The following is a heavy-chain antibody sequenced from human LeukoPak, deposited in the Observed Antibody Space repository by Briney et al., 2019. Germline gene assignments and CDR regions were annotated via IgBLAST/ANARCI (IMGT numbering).Heavy chain of an antibody. V-gene: IGHV4-4*07. Sequence: SETLSLTCTVSGGSISSYYWSWIRQPAGEGLEWIGRLHTSGSTHYNPSLKSRVTMSVGTSKNQFSLKLSSVTAADTAVYYCARGGYYGSGNDFRFDPWGQGTLVTVSS. CDR2: LHTSGST. CDR3: ARGGYYGSGNDFRFDP. J-gene: IGHJ5*02. D-gene: IGHD3-10*01. CDR1: GGSISSYY.